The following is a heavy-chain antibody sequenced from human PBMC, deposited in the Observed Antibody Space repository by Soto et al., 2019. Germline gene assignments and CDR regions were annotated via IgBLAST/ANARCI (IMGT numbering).Heavy chain of an antibody. J-gene: IGHJ4*02. V-gene: IGHV4-34*01. Sequence: QVPLQQWGAGLLKPSETLSLTCAVYGGSFSGYYWTWIRQPPGTGLEWIGEINHSGSTNYNPSLKRRVTISVDTSKNQFSLKLTSVTAADTAVYYCARDKITGLFDYWGQGTLVTVSS. CDR1: GGSFSGYY. CDR3: ARDKITGLFDY. D-gene: IGHD2-8*02. CDR2: INHSGST.